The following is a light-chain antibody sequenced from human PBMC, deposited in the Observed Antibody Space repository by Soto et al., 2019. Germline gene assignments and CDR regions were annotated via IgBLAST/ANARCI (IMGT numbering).Light chain of an antibody. Sequence: TPSPPPPSLSPGERAPLSRIASQRVVTNLAWYQQKPGQAPRLLIYGASTRAPGIPARFSGSGSGTEFTLTISSLQSEDFAVYYCQQYNNWPPWTFAQRTKVAIK. V-gene: IGKV3-15*01. CDR1: QRVVTN. CDR2: GAS. J-gene: IGKJ1*01. CDR3: QQYNNWPPWT.